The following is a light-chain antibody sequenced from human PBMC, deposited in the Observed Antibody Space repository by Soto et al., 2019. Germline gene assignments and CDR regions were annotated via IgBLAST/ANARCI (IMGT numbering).Light chain of an antibody. CDR1: SSNIGAGYD. V-gene: IGLV1-40*01. Sequence: QSVLTQPPSVSGAPGQRVTISCTGSSSNIGAGYDVHGYQQLPGTAPKLLIYGNSNQPSGVPDRFSGSKSGTSASLAITGLQAEDEADYYCQSYDSSLSGVVFGGGTKLTVL. CDR2: GNS. J-gene: IGLJ2*01. CDR3: QSYDSSLSGVV.